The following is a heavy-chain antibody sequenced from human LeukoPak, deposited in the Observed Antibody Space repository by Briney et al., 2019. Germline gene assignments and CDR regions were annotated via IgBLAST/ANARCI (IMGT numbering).Heavy chain of an antibody. J-gene: IGHJ3*02. D-gene: IGHD1-1*01. CDR2: ISYDGGND. CDR1: GFAFNTYT. CDR3: VRGVERPREAAAFDI. Sequence: PGRSLRLSCAASGFAFNTYTIHWVRQAPGKGLEWVAVISYDGGNDYYADSVKGRFTISRDNSKNTLYLQMNSLRPEDTAVYYCVRGVERPREAAAFDIWGQGTMVAVSS. V-gene: IGHV3-30*04.